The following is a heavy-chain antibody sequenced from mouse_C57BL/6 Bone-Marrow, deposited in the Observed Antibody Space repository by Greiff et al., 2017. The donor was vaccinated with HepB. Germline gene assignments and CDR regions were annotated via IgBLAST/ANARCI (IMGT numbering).Heavy chain of an antibody. V-gene: IGHV2-6*01. CDR3: ASAITTVVASYYYAMDY. CDR2: IWGVGST. Sequence: QVQLKESGPGLVAPSQSLSITCTVSGFSLTSYGVAWVRQSPGKGLEWLGVIWGVGSTNYNSALKSRLSISKDNSKSQVFLKMNSLQTDDTAMYYCASAITTVVASYYYAMDYWGQGTSVTVSS. J-gene: IGHJ4*01. CDR1: GFSLTSYG. D-gene: IGHD1-1*01.